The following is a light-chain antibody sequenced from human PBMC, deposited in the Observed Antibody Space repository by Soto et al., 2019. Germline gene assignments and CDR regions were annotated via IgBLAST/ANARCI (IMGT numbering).Light chain of an antibody. CDR2: GNS. CDR1: SSNIGAGYD. Sequence: QSVLTQPPSVSGAPGQRVTISCTGSSSNIGAGYDVHWYQQLPGTAPKLLIYGNSNRPSGVPDRFSGSKSGTSASLAITGLQAEDEADYYCQYYDSSPPVVFGGGTKLTVL. V-gene: IGLV1-40*01. CDR3: QYYDSSPPVV. J-gene: IGLJ2*01.